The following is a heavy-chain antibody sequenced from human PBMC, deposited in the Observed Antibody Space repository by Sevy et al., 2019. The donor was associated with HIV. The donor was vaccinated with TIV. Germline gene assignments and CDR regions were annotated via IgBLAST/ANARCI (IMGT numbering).Heavy chain of an antibody. CDR3: ARAGYDVLYYYYGMDV. J-gene: IGHJ6*02. CDR2: ISSSGSTI. Sequence: GESLKISCAASGFTFSSYEMNWVRQAPGKGLEWVSYISSSGSTIYYADSVKGRFTISRDNAKNSLYLQMNSLRAEDTAVHYCARAGYDVLYYYYGMDVWGQGTTVTVSS. D-gene: IGHD3-22*01. V-gene: IGHV3-48*03. CDR1: GFTFSSYE.